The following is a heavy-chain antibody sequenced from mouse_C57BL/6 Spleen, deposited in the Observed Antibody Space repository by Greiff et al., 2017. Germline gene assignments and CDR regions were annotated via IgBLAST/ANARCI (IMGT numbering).Heavy chain of an antibody. Sequence: QVQLQQPGAELVRPGSSVKLSCKASGYTFTSYWMHWVKQRPIQGLEWIGNIDPSDSETHYNQKFKDKATLTVDKSSSTAYMQLSSLTSEDSAVYYCARGGLGSRGYFDVWGTGTTVTVSS. V-gene: IGHV1-52*01. CDR3: ARGGLGSRGYFDV. J-gene: IGHJ1*03. CDR2: IDPSDSET. CDR1: GYTFTSYW. D-gene: IGHD1-1*01.